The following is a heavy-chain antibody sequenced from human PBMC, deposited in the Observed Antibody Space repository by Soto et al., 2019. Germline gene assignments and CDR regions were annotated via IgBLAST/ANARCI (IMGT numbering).Heavy chain of an antibody. CDR1: GYSFTTYW. Sequence: GESLKISCKGCGYSFTTYWIGWVRQMPGKGLEWMGIIYPGDSDTRYSPSFQGQVTISADKYISTAYLQWSSLKASDTAMYYCARKDSSSAFDYWGQGTLVTVSS. D-gene: IGHD3-22*01. V-gene: IGHV5-51*01. J-gene: IGHJ4*02. CDR3: ARKDSSSAFDY. CDR2: IYPGDSDT.